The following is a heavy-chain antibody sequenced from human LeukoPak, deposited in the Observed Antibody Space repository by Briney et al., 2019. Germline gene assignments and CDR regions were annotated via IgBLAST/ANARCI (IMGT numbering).Heavy chain of an antibody. CDR1: DFTVSFNY. J-gene: IGHJ4*02. CDR3: ARDRGDY. Sequence: GGSLRLSCAASDFTVSFNYMTWVRQAPGKGLEWVSIIYTSGLTYYADSVKGRFTISRDNSKNTLFLHMSSLRVDDTAVYYCARDRGDYWGQGTLVTVSS. D-gene: IGHD3-10*01. V-gene: IGHV3-53*01. CDR2: IYTSGLT.